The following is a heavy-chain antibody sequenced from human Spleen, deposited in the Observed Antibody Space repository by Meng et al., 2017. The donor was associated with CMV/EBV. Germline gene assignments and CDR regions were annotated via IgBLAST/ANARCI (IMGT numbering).Heavy chain of an antibody. V-gene: IGHV1-18*01. D-gene: IGHD2-2*01. CDR3: ARDLEYCGSTSCFEDCFDP. CDR2: ISPYDGP. Sequence: ASVKVSCKASGHTFTNYGISWVRQAPGRGLEWIGWISPYDGPNYARNLRGRVTLTTDTSTTTAYMELRSLRSDDTAVYYCARDLEYCGSTSCFEDCFDPWGQGTLVTVSS. J-gene: IGHJ5*02. CDR1: GHTFTNYG.